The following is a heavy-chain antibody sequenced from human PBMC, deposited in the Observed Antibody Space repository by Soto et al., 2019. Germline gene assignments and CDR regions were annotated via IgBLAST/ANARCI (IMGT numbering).Heavy chain of an antibody. Sequence: QAQLVQSGAEVKKPGASVKVSCKASGYTFSTFPMHWVRQAPGQNLEWMGWINAANGDTGYSQNFQGRVTITRDTSASTAYMELSGLTSEDTAVYYCARKDYYGSGSYHFDYWGQGTLVTVSS. CDR3: ARKDYYGSGSYHFDY. J-gene: IGHJ4*02. V-gene: IGHV1-3*01. D-gene: IGHD3-10*01. CDR2: INAANGDT. CDR1: GYTFSTFP.